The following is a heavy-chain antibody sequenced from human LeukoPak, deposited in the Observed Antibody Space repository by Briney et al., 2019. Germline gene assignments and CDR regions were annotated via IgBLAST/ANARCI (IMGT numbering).Heavy chain of an antibody. CDR2: IIPIFGTA. Sequence: SVKVSCKASGGTFSSYAINWVRQAPGQGLEWMGGIIPIFGTANYAQKFQDRVTITADESTSTAYMELSSIRSEDKAIYYCASRLYCSNTRCRNFPFAYWGQGTLVTVSS. CDR3: ASRLYCSNTRCRNFPFAY. CDR1: GGTFSSYA. J-gene: IGHJ4*02. V-gene: IGHV1-69*13. D-gene: IGHD2-2*01.